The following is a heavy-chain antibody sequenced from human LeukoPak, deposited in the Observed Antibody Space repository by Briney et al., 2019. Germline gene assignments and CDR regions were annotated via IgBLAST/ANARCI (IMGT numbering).Heavy chain of an antibody. J-gene: IGHJ4*02. CDR2: IWNDASNK. D-gene: IGHD6-6*01. CDR1: GFTFSTYG. V-gene: IGHV3-33*01. Sequence: GRSLRLSCAASGFTFSTYGMHWVRQAQGKGLEWVAMIWNDASNKYYAESVKGRFTISRDNSKNTLYLQMNSLRAEDTAVYFCATEYSSSSAFDYWGQGTLVTVSS. CDR3: ATEYSSSSAFDY.